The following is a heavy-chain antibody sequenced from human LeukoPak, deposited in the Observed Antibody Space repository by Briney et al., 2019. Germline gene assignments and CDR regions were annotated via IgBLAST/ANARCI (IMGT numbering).Heavy chain of an antibody. V-gene: IGHV3-30-3*01. Sequence: PGGSLRLFCAASGFTFSSYVMHWVRQAPGKGLEWVAVISYDGGNKYYAGSVKGRFTISRDNSKNTLYLQMNSLRAEDTAVYYCATIISGRYYFDYWGQGTLVTVSS. J-gene: IGHJ4*02. CDR2: ISYDGGNK. CDR1: GFTFSSYV. CDR3: ATIISGRYYFDY. D-gene: IGHD6-19*01.